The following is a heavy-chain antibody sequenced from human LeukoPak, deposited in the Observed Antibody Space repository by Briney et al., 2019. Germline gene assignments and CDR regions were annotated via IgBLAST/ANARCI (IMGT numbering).Heavy chain of an antibody. V-gene: IGHV3-23*01. CDR1: GFTFSSYA. CDR2: ISGSDGTT. Sequence: GSLRLSCAASGFTFSSYAMSWVRQAPGKGLEWVSAISGSDGTTYYADSAKGRFTISRDNSKNTLYLQMNSLRAEDTAVFYCAKVHDDYNAGFDYWGQGTLVTVSS. CDR3: AKVHDDYNAGFDY. J-gene: IGHJ4*02. D-gene: IGHD4-4*01.